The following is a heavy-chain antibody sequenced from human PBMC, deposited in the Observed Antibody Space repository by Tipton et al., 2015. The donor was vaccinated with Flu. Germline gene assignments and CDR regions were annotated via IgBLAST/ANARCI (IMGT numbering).Heavy chain of an antibody. Sequence: QLVQSGPEVKKPGASVKVSCKASGYTFTSYYMHWVRQAPGQGLEWMGIINPSGGSTSYAQKFQGRVTMTRDTSTSTVYMELSSLRSEDTAVYYCARDATYYYDSSGYPGAGVWYYGMDVWGQGTTVTVSS. CDR2: INPSGGST. CDR1: GYTFTSYY. D-gene: IGHD3-22*01. J-gene: IGHJ6*02. CDR3: ARDATYYYDSSGYPGAGVWYYGMDV. V-gene: IGHV1-46*01.